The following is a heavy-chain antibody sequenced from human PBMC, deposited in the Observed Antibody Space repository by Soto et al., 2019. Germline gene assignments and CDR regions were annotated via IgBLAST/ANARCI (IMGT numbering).Heavy chain of an antibody. CDR3: AGSTEWRLDY. CDR1: GDSITTNW. CDR2: IDHSGST. D-gene: IGHD3-3*01. V-gene: IGHV4-4*02. J-gene: IGHJ4*02. Sequence: QVQLQESGPGLVKPSGTLSLTCTVSGDSITTNWWSWVRQPPGKGLEWIGEIDHSGSTNYNPCLKSRATLSVDKSKNQFSLNLISLTAADTAVYYCAGSTEWRLDYWGQGTLVSVSS.